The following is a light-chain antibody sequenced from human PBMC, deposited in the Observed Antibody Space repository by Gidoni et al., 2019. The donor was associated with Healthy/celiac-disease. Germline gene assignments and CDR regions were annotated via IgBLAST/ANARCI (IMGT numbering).Light chain of an antibody. J-gene: IGLJ3*02. V-gene: IGLV2-14*03. Sequence: QSALTQPASVSGSPGQSLTISCTGTSSDVGGYNYVSWYQQHPGKAPKLMIYDVSTRPSGVSNRFSGSTSGNTASLTISGLQAEDEADYYCSSYTSSSSWVFCGGTKLTVL. CDR2: DVS. CDR3: SSYTSSSSWV. CDR1: SSDVGGYNY.